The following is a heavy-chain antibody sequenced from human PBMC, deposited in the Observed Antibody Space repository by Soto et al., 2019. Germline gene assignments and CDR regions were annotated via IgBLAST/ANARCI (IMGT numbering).Heavy chain of an antibody. CDR2: IHPVSGST. CDR1: GYTFSNYY. J-gene: IGHJ4*02. Sequence: ASVKVSCKGSGYTFSNYYINWVRQAPGQGLEWMGIIHPVSGSTNYAQKFKGRVTMTTDPSTSTVYMEMSNLRSDDTAVYYCATAVDFDNWGQGTLVTVSS. CDR3: ATAVDFDN. D-gene: IGHD6-19*01. V-gene: IGHV1-46*01.